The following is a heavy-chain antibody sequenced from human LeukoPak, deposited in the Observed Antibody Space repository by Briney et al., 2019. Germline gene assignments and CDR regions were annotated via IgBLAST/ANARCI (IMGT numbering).Heavy chain of an antibody. D-gene: IGHD3-22*01. Sequence: PGRSLRLSCAASGXTFSSYGVHWVRQAPGKGLEWVAVIWYDGSNKYYADSVKGRFTISRDNSKNTLYLQMNSLRAEDTAVYYCARGPVYYYDSSGSLDYWGQGTLVTVSS. V-gene: IGHV3-33*01. J-gene: IGHJ4*02. CDR2: IWYDGSNK. CDR3: ARGPVYYYDSSGSLDY. CDR1: GXTFSSYG.